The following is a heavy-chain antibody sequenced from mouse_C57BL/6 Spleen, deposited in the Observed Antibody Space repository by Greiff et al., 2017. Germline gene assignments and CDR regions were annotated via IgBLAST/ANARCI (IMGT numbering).Heavy chain of an antibody. CDR2: IYPGSGST. V-gene: IGHV1-55*01. Sequence: QVQLQQSGAELVKPGASVKMSCKASGYTFTSYWITWVKQRPGQGLEWIGDIYPGSGSTNYNEKFKSKATLTVDTSSSTAYMQLSSLTSEDSAVYYCARVHYDYDGWYFDVWGTGTTVTVSS. J-gene: IGHJ1*03. D-gene: IGHD2-4*01. CDR3: ARVHYDYDGWYFDV. CDR1: GYTFTSYW.